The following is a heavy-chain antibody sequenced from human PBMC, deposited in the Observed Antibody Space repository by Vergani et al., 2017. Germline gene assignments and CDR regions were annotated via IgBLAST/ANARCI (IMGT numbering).Heavy chain of an antibody. CDR3: ARGGRWLRFGY. D-gene: IGHD5-12*01. CDR2: INHSGST. J-gene: IGHJ4*02. Sequence: QLQLQESGPGLVKPSETLSLTCTVSGGSISSSSYYWGWIRQPPGKGLEWIGEINHSGSTNYNPSLKSRVTISVDTSKNQFSLKLSSVTAADTAVYYCARGGRWLRFGYWGQGTLVTVSS. V-gene: IGHV4-39*07. CDR1: GGSISSSSYY.